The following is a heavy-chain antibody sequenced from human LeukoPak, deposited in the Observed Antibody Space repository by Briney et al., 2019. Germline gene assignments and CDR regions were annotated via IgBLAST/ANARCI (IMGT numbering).Heavy chain of an antibody. CDR1: GFSFSDYY. CDR2: ISSSGSHT. V-gene: IGHV3-11*06. Sequence: GGSLRLSCVASGFSFSDYYMSWIRQAPGKGLEWVSYISSSGSHTNYADSVTGRFTISRDNAKNSLYLQMNSLRVEDTAVYYCARDHCSSTSCYGYYYYGMDVWGQGTTVTVSS. CDR3: ARDHCSSTSCYGYYYYGMDV. D-gene: IGHD2-2*01. J-gene: IGHJ6*02.